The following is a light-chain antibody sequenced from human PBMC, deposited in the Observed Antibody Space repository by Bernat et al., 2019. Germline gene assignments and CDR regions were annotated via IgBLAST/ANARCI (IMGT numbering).Light chain of an antibody. Sequence: DIQMTQSPSTLSASVGDRVTITCRASQNINSWLAWYQQKPGKAPKLLIYTASSLQSGVPSRFGGSGSGTEFTLTISSLQPDDFATYYCQQVDSYPLTFGGGTKVEIK. CDR3: QQVDSYPLT. V-gene: IGKV1-5*03. CDR1: QNINSW. J-gene: IGKJ4*01. CDR2: TAS.